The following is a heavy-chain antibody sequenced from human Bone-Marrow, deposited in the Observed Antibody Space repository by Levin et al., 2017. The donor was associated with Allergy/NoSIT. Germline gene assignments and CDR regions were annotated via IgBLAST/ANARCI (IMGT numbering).Heavy chain of an antibody. CDR2: IKQDGSEK. CDR3: ARTSGGVYSSSWYGAYMGLVLDY. D-gene: IGHD6-13*01. CDR1: GFTFSSYW. V-gene: IGHV3-7*01. J-gene: IGHJ4*02. Sequence: QPGGSLRLSCAASGFTFSSYWMSWVRQAPGKGLEWVANIKQDGSEKYYVDSVKGRFTISRDNAKNSLYLQMNSLRAEDTAVYYCARTSGGVYSSSWYGAYMGLVLDYWGQGTLVTVSS.